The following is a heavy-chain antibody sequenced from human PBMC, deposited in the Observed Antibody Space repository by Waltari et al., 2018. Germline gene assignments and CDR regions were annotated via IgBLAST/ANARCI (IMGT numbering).Heavy chain of an antibody. CDR2: TNEDGSDR. CDR3: ARDSYRFMDV. J-gene: IGHJ6*02. CDR1: GFTFSSHW. Sequence: EVEMVESGGGLVQPGGSLRLSCAGSGFTFSSHWMTWGRQAPGKGLEWVATTNEDGSDRYYVDSVKGRFTISGNNAKNSRYLQMNSLRAEDTAVYYCARDSYRFMDVWGQGTTVTVSS. V-gene: IGHV3-7*03. D-gene: IGHD4-4*01.